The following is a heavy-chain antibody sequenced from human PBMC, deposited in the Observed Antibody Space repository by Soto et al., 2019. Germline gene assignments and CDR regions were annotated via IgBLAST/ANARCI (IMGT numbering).Heavy chain of an antibody. CDR3: ARYTPPTVATGPGY. Sequence: QVQLVESGGGVVQPGRSLRLSCAASGFTFSSYAMHWVRQAPGKGLEWVAVISYDGSNKYYADSVKGRFTISRDNSKNQLYLQMNSLRAEDTAVYYCARYTPPTVATGPGYWGQGTLVTV. J-gene: IGHJ4*02. V-gene: IGHV3-30-3*01. CDR1: GFTFSSYA. D-gene: IGHD4-17*01. CDR2: ISYDGSNK.